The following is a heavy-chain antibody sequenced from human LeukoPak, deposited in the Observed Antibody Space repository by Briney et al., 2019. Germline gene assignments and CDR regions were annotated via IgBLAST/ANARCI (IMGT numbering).Heavy chain of an antibody. CDR1: GYTSTGYY. J-gene: IGHJ6*02. CDR2: INPNSGGT. CDR3: ARDRGLWFGELQPDYGMDV. D-gene: IGHD3-10*01. Sequence: ASVKVSCKASGYTSTGYYMHWVRQAPGQGLEWMGRINPNSGGTNYAQKFQGRVTMTRDTSISTAYMELSRLRSDDTAVYYCARDRGLWFGELQPDYGMDVWGQGTTVTVSS. V-gene: IGHV1-2*06.